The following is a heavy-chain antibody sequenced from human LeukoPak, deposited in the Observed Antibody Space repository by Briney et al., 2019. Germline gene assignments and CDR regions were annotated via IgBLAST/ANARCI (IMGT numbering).Heavy chain of an antibody. J-gene: IGHJ6*02. CDR2: ISDDGSNK. CDR1: GFTSSSHA. CDR3: ARDRYDILTGYPKVYGMDV. D-gene: IGHD3-9*01. V-gene: IGHV3-30-3*01. Sequence: GGSLRLSCAASGFTSSSHAMHWVRQAPGKGLEWVAVISDDGSNKNYADSVKGRFTISRDNSKNTLYLQMNSLRAEDTAVYYCARDRYDILTGYPKVYGMDVWGQGTTVTVSS.